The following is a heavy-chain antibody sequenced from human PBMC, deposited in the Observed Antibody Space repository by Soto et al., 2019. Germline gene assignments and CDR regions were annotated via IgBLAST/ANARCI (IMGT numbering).Heavy chain of an antibody. CDR2: MNPNSGNT. D-gene: IGHD3-10*01. CDR3: AGGQSRVSMDRCVLISCLSFGS. V-gene: IGHV1-8*01. J-gene: IGHJ5*01. CDR1: GYTFTSYD. Sequence: QVQLVQSGAEVKKPGASVKVSCKASGYTFTSYDINWVRQATGQGLEWMGWMNPNSGNTSYAQKFQGRVTITRNTTLSKAYMERISLRSEDTAVYYCAGGQSRVSMDRCVLISCLSFGSWGQGTLVTVSS.